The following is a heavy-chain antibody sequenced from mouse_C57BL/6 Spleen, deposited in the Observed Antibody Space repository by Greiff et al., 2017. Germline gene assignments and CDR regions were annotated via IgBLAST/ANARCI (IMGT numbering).Heavy chain of an antibody. Sequence: VQLQQSGPELVKPGASVKIPCKASGYTFTDYNMDWVKQSHGKSLEWIGDINPNNGGTIYNQKFKGKATLTVDKSSSTAYMELRSLTSEDTAVYYCARIRRGGEYYFDYWGQGTTLTVSS. J-gene: IGHJ2*01. CDR2: INPNNGGT. D-gene: IGHD2-12*01. V-gene: IGHV1-18*01. CDR3: ARIRRGGEYYFDY. CDR1: GYTFTDYN.